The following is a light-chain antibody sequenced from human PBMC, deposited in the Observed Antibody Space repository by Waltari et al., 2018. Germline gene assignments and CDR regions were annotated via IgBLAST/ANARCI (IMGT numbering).Light chain of an antibody. J-gene: IGKJ4*01. CDR3: QQYYSYPIT. CDR1: QIISNW. V-gene: IGKV1-5*03. Sequence: DIEMTQSPSTLSASVGDSVTITCRASQIISNWLAWYQQKPGKAPNLLIYKASSLESGVPSRFSGSGSGTEFTLTISSLQPDDFATYYCQQYYSYPITFGGGTKVEIK. CDR2: KAS.